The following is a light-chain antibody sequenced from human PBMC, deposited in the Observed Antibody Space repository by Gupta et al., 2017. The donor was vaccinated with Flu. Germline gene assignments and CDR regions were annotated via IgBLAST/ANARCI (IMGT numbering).Light chain of an antibody. CDR2: GAS. J-gene: IGKJ3*01. Sequence: IVLTQSPCTLSLSPGERATLSCRASQSVSSSYLAWYQQKPGQAPRLLIYGASSRATGIPDRFSGSGSGTDFTLTISRLEPEEFAVYYCQQYGSSFTFGPGTKVDIK. V-gene: IGKV3-20*01. CDR3: QQYGSSFT. CDR1: QSVSSSY.